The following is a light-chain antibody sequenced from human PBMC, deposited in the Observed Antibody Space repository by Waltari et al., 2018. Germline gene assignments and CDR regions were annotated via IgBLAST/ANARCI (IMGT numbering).Light chain of an antibody. CDR2: AAS. V-gene: IGKV3D-15*01. J-gene: IGKJ4*02. CDR1: QNINTN. CDR3: QHYYGMPLT. Sequence: ETEMTQSPATLSVSLGERVTLTCRASQNINTNLAWYQHKPGKAPRLLVYAASSWDSGVPVRFSGSGSGTDFTLTISNLQSEDCATYFCQHYYGMPLTFGGGSKVEVK.